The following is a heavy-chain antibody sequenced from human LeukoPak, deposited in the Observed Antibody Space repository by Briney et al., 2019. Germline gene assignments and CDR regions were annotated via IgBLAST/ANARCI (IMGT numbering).Heavy chain of an antibody. CDR1: GDSVSSNSAA. J-gene: IGHJ4*02. CDR3: ARDYYDSSGYYVKVFDY. D-gene: IGHD3-22*01. V-gene: IGHV6-1*01. CDR2: TYYRSKWYN. Sequence: SQTLSLTCAISGDSVSSNSAAWNWTRQSPSRGLEWLGRTYYRSKWYNDYAVSVKSRITINPDTSKNQFSLQLNSVTPEDTAVYYCARDYYDSSGYYVKVFDYWGQGTLVTVSS.